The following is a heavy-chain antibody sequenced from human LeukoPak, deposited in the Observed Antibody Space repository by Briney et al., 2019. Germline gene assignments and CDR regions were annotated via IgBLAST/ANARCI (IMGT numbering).Heavy chain of an antibody. Sequence: PSETLSLTCAVYGGSFSGYYWSWIRQPPGKGLEWIGEINHSGSTNYNPSLKSRVTISVDTSKNQFSLKLSSVTAADTAVYYCARGVTTVTKFDYWGRGTLVTVSS. CDR3: ARGVTTVTKFDY. D-gene: IGHD4-11*01. CDR1: GGSFSGYY. CDR2: INHSGST. J-gene: IGHJ4*02. V-gene: IGHV4-34*01.